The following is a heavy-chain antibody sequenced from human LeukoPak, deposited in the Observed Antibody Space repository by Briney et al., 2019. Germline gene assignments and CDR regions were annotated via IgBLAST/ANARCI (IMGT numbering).Heavy chain of an antibody. CDR3: ARGRSIAVAGRNIAPLDNDY. D-gene: IGHD6-19*01. CDR1: GGAFISYA. J-gene: IGHJ4*02. V-gene: IGHV1-69*13. CDR2: IIPIFGTA. Sequence: GASVKVSCKASGGAFISYAISWVRQAPGQGLEWMGGIIPIFGTANYAQKFQGRFTITADESTSTAYMELSRLRSDDTAVYYCARGRSIAVAGRNIAPLDNDYWGQGTLVPVSS.